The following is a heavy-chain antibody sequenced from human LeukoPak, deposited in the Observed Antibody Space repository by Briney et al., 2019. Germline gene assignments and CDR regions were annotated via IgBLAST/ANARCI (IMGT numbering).Heavy chain of an antibody. CDR2: FDPEDGET. D-gene: IGHD3-22*01. J-gene: IGHJ4*02. CDR3: ATPGYSSGYYYVGY. V-gene: IGHV1-24*01. Sequence: GASVKVSCKVSGYTLTELSMHWVRQAPGKGLEWMGGFDPEDGETIYAQKFQGRVTMTEDTSTDTAYMELSSLRPEDTAVYYCATPGYSSGYYYVGYWGQGTLVTVSS. CDR1: GYTLTELS.